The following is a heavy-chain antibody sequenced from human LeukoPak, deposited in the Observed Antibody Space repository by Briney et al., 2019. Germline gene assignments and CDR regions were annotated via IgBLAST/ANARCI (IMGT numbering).Heavy chain of an antibody. Sequence: GGSLRLSCAASGFTLSRYWMSWVRQAPGKGLEWVAIIWFDGSNKYYADSVKGRFTISRDNSRNTLYLQMNSLRAEDTAVYYCARVYDISAYYFHAFDIWGQGTMVTVSS. J-gene: IGHJ3*02. CDR1: GFTLSRYW. CDR2: IWFDGSNK. CDR3: ARVYDISAYYFHAFDI. D-gene: IGHD3-22*01. V-gene: IGHV3-33*07.